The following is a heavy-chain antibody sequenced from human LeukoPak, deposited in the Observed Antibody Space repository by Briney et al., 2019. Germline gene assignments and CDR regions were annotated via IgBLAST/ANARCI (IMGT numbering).Heavy chain of an antibody. Sequence: GGSLRLSCAASGFTFSNFGMHWVRQAPGKGLEWVAVISYDGSNQYYADSVKGRFTISRDNSKNTLYLQMDSLRPEDTAVYWCARDRSWGYSAGSRFDYWGQGTLVTVSS. CDR2: ISYDGSNQ. J-gene: IGHJ4*02. D-gene: IGHD5-18*01. CDR3: ARDRSWGYSAGSRFDY. CDR1: GFTFSNFG. V-gene: IGHV3-30*03.